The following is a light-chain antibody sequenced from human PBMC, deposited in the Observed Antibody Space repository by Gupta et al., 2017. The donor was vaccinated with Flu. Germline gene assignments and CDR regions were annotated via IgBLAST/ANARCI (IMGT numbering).Light chain of an antibody. CDR2: RNN. Sequence: QSVLTQPTSASWPPRPKVTSSCSGSSSNIGSNYVYWYQQLPGTAPKLLIYRNNQRASGVPDRFSGSKSGTSASLAISGLRSEDEADYYCAAWDDSLSGWVFGGGTKLTVL. CDR1: SSNIGSNY. V-gene: IGLV1-47*01. CDR3: AAWDDSLSGWV. J-gene: IGLJ3*02.